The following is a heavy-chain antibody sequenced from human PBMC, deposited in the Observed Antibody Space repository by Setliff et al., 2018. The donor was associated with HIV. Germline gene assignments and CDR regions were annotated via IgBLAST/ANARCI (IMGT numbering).Heavy chain of an antibody. V-gene: IGHV4-34*01. CDR2: INHSGST. Sequence: ASETLSLTCAVYGGSFSGYYWSWIRQPPGKGLEWIGEINHSGSTNYNPSLKSRVTISVETSKNQFSLKLSSVTAADTAVYYCARLDIVVVVAAKQGVDVWGKGTTVTVSS. D-gene: IGHD2-15*01. CDR1: GGSFSGYY. J-gene: IGHJ6*04. CDR3: ARLDIVVVVAAKQGVDV.